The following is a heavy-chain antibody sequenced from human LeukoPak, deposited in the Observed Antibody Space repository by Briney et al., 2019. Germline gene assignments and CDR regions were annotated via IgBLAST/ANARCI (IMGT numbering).Heavy chain of an antibody. J-gene: IGHJ4*02. D-gene: IGHD6-13*01. V-gene: IGHV3-23*01. CDR3: AKGAAGLDD. CDR2: IYGSGDKT. Sequence: HSGGSLRLSCAASGFTFRTYNMNWVRQAPGKGLEWVSDIYGSGDKTHYTDSVKGRFTISRDNSKNTLYLEMNSLSHEDTAIYYCAKGAAGLDDWGQGTLVTVSS. CDR1: GFTFRTYN.